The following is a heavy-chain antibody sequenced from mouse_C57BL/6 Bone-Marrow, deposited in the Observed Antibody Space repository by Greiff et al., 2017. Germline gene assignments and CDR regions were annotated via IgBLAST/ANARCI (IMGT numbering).Heavy chain of an antibody. Sequence: QVQLQQPGAELVMPGASVKLSCKASGYTFPSYWMHWVKQRPGQGLEWIGEIDPSDSYTNYNQKFKGKSTLTVDKSSSTAYMQLSSLTSEDSAVYYCARDYGSSYGYFDVWGTGTTVTASS. J-gene: IGHJ1*03. CDR3: ARDYGSSYGYFDV. D-gene: IGHD1-1*01. V-gene: IGHV1-69*01. CDR1: GYTFPSYW. CDR2: IDPSDSYT.